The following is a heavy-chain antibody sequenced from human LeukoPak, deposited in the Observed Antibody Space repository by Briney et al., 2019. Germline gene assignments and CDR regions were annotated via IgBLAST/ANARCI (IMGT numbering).Heavy chain of an antibody. CDR3: ARAGPPTYIRVLEWLPYMYGMDV. J-gene: IGHJ6*02. D-gene: IGHD3-3*01. CDR1: GGSISSYY. Sequence: SETLSLTCTVSGGSISSYYWSWIRQPPGKGLEWIGYIYYSGSTNYNPSLKSRVTISVDTSKNQFSLKLSSVTAADTAVYYCARAGPPTYIRVLEWLPYMYGMDVWGQGTTVTVSS. V-gene: IGHV4-59*01. CDR2: IYYSGST.